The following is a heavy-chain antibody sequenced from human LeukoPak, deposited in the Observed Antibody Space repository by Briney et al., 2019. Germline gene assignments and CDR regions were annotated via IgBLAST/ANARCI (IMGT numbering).Heavy chain of an antibody. CDR3: ARAPIVVVVAATKNNWFDP. Sequence: ASLKVSCEASRYTFTGYYMHWVRQAPGQGLEWMGWINPNSGGTNYAQKFQGRVTMTRDTSSSTAYMELSRLRSDDTAVYYCARAPIVVVVAATKNNWFDPWGQGTLVTVSS. CDR2: INPNSGGT. CDR1: RYTFTGYY. V-gene: IGHV1-2*02. J-gene: IGHJ5*02. D-gene: IGHD2-15*01.